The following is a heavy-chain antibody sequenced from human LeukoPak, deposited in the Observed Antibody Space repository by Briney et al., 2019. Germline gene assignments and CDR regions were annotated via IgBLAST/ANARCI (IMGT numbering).Heavy chain of an antibody. CDR2: ISSDGSTK. CDR1: GFTFSSYA. J-gene: IGHJ4*02. V-gene: IGHV3-30*18. Sequence: GGSLRLSCAASGFTFSSYAMHWVRQAPGKGLEWVAVISSDGSTKYYADSVKGRFTISRDNSKNTLYLQMNSLRAEEMAVYYCAKDFLLIAAPTRYFDYWGQGTLVTVSS. CDR3: AKDFLLIAAPTRYFDY. D-gene: IGHD6-13*01.